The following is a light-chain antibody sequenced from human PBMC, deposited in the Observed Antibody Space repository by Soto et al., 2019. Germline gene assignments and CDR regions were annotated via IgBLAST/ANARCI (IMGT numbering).Light chain of an antibody. Sequence: QSVLIQPPSASGTPGQRVTIFCSGSSSNIGSNTVNWYQQLPGLAPKLLIYSNNQRPSGVPDRFSGSKSGTSASLAISGLHSEYEADYYCATWDDSLNGWVFGGGTKVTVL. CDR2: SNN. CDR3: ATWDDSLNGWV. J-gene: IGLJ3*02. CDR1: SSNIGSNT. V-gene: IGLV1-44*01.